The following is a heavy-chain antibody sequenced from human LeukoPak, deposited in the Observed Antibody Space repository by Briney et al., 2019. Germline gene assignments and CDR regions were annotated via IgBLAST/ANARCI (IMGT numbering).Heavy chain of an antibody. Sequence: GGSLRLSCAASGFIFSTYAMDWVRQAPGKGLEWVSSISPSSDYIHYADSVRGRFTISRDNAKNSLYLQMHSLSAEDTAVYYCARGLLEMSTITLGYWGQGTLVTVSS. D-gene: IGHD5-24*01. V-gene: IGHV3-21*01. CDR2: ISPSSDYI. J-gene: IGHJ4*02. CDR3: ARGLLEMSTITLGY. CDR1: GFIFSTYA.